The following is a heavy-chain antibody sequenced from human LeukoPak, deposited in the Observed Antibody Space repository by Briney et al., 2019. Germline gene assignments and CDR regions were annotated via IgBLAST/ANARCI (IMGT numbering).Heavy chain of an antibody. V-gene: IGHV4-59*08. CDR3: ARGSTPGFGYYYYMDV. CDR2: IYYSGST. CDR1: GGSISSYY. D-gene: IGHD3-10*01. J-gene: IGHJ6*03. Sequence: PSETLSLTCTVSGGSISSYYWSWIRQPPGKGLEWIGYIYYSGSTNYNPSLKSRVTISVDTSKNQFSLKLSSVTAADTAVYYCARGSTPGFGYYYYMDVWGKGATVTVSS.